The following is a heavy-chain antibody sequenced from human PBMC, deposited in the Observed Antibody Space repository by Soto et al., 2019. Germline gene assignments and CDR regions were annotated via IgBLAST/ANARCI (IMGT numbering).Heavy chain of an antibody. J-gene: IGHJ4*02. CDR3: ARVSDYGDYENPFDY. V-gene: IGHV1-69*13. CDR2: IIPIFGTA. D-gene: IGHD4-17*01. Sequence: SVKVSCKASGGTFSSYAISWVRQAPGQGLEWMGGIIPIFGTANYAQKFQGRVTITADESTSTAYMEPSSLRSEDTAVYYCARVSDYGDYENPFDYWGQGTLVTVSS. CDR1: GGTFSSYA.